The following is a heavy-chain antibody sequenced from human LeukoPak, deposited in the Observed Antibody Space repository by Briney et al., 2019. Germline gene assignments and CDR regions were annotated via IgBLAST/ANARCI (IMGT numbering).Heavy chain of an antibody. CDR1: GFSFSSNV. Sequence: GGSLRLSCAASGFSFSSNVMIWVRQAPGKGLEGVSSIPASGGSTYYADSVKGRFTISRDNSKNSLYLQMNSLRAEDTAVYSCAKESSGGWYFDYWGQGTLVIVSS. V-gene: IGHV3-23*01. CDR3: AKESSGGWYFDY. D-gene: IGHD6-19*01. CDR2: IPASGGST. J-gene: IGHJ4*02.